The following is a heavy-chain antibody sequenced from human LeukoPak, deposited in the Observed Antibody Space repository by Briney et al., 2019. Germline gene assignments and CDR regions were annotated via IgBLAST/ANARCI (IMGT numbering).Heavy chain of an antibody. CDR2: ISYDGSNK. CDR1: GFTFSSYG. V-gene: IGHV3-30*18. D-gene: IGHD4-23*01. Sequence: GRSLRLSCAASGFTFSSYGMHWVRQAPGKGLEGVAVISYDGSNKYYADSVKGRFTISRDNSKNTLYLQMNSLRAEDTAVYYCAKAGVKYGGKDLDYWGQGTLVTVSS. J-gene: IGHJ4*02. CDR3: AKAGVKYGGKDLDY.